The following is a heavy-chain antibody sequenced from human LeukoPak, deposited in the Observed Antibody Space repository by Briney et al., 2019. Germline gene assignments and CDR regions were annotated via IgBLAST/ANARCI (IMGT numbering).Heavy chain of an antibody. Sequence: PGGSLRLSCAASGFTFSNYVMRWVRQAPGKGLEWVSSISGSGGSTFYADSVKGRFTISRDDSKNTLFLQMNSLRAEDTAIYYCAKDVCGGGPCYSGFDCSGQGTLVTVSS. CDR1: GFTFSNYV. V-gene: IGHV3-23*01. J-gene: IGHJ4*02. D-gene: IGHD2-15*01. CDR3: AKDVCGGGPCYSGFDC. CDR2: ISGSGGST.